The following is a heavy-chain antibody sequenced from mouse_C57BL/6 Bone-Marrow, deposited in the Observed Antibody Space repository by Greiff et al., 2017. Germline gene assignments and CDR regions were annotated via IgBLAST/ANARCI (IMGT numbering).Heavy chain of an antibody. CDR2: IYPGSGST. CDR1: GYTFTSYW. V-gene: IGHV1-55*01. D-gene: IGHD1-1*01. J-gene: IGHJ4*01. CDR3: AYYYGSSPYYYAMDY. Sequence: QVQLQQPGAELVKPGASVKMSCKASGYTFTSYWITWVKQRPGQGLEWIGDIYPGSGSTNYNEKFKSTATLTVDTSSSTAYMQLSSLTSEDSAVYYCAYYYGSSPYYYAMDYWGQGTSVTVSS.